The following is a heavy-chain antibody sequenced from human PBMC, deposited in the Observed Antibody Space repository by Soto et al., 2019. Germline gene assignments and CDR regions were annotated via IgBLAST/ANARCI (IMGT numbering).Heavy chain of an antibody. V-gene: IGHV4-59*11. CDR3: ARADPAASVGY. CDR2: ISYSGST. CDR1: GGSMSSHY. Sequence: SETLCLTCTVSGGSMSSHYWTWLRQSPGKGLEWIGYISYSGSTYYNPSLKSRVSISADTSKNQFSLRMNSMIAADTAVYYCARADPAASVGYWGQGTLVTVSS. J-gene: IGHJ4*02. D-gene: IGHD2-2*01.